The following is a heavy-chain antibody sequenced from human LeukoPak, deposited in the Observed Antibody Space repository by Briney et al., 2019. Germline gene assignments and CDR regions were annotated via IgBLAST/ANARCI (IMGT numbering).Heavy chain of an antibody. D-gene: IGHD3-22*01. CDR3: ARGLVTSRYYDSTHFDY. CDR2: IRYSGVT. Sequence: PSETLSLTCTVSGGSISSSIYYWGWLRQPPGKGLEWIGSIRYSGVTYYNPSLKSRVTIYVDTSRNHFSLTLRSVTAADTSVYYCARGLVTSRYYDSTHFDYWGQGTLVTVSS. V-gene: IGHV4-39*02. CDR1: GGSISSSIYY. J-gene: IGHJ4*02.